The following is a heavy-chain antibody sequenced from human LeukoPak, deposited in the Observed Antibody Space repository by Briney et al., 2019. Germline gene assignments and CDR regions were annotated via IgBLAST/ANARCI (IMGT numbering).Heavy chain of an antibody. CDR2: VWYDGSNK. CDR1: GFTFINYG. D-gene: IGHD5-18*01. CDR3: AKGKDQLWFDY. V-gene: IGHV3-30*02. J-gene: IGHJ4*02. Sequence: GGSLRLSCEASGFTFINYGMHWVRQAPGKGLEWVAVVWYDGSNKYYADSVKGRFTISRDNSKNTLYLQMNSLRAEDTAVYYGAKGKDQLWFDYWGQGTLVTVSS.